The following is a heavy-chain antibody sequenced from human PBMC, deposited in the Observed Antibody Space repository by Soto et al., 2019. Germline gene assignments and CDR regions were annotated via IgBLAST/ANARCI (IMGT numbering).Heavy chain of an antibody. CDR1: GSTFSSDS. J-gene: IGHJ5*02. D-gene: IGHD4-17*01. V-gene: IGHV1-69*06. CDR2: IIPIFGTP. Sequence: QVQLVRSGAEVKKPRSSVRVSCTASGSTFSSDSVSWVRQARGEGLEWMGGIIPIFGTPTYSEQFQGRITFTADKAAGTVYLELGTLRSEDTALYFCAREGGSAGPVETYGDASNWFDPWGPGTQVTVSS. CDR3: AREGGSAGPVETYGDASNWFDP.